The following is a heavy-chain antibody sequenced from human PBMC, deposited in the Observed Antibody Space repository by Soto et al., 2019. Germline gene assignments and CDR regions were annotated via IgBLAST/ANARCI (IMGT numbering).Heavy chain of an antibody. CDR2: FYYSGST. Sequence: SETLSLTCTVSGGSISSGGYYWNWIRQHPGKGLEWIGYFYYSGSTYYNPSLKSRVTISVDTSKNQFSLRLNSVTPADTAVYYCARLDCSGGACYSWQGYFDYRGRGSLVTVSS. V-gene: IGHV4-31*03. J-gene: IGHJ4*02. CDR3: ARLDCSGGACYSWQGYFDY. CDR1: GGSISSGGYY. D-gene: IGHD2-15*01.